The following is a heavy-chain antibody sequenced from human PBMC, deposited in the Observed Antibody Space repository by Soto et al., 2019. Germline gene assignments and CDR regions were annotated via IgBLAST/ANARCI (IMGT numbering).Heavy chain of an antibody. V-gene: IGHV3-23*01. D-gene: IGHD3-10*01. Sequence: GGSLRLSCAASGFTFSSYAMSWVRQAPGKGLEWVSAISVSGGITYYADSVKGRFTISRDNSKNTLYLQMNSLRAEDTAVYYCAKEPYGRVDPASFEYWGQGTLVTVSS. CDR1: GFTFSSYA. CDR3: AKEPYGRVDPASFEY. CDR2: ISVSGGIT. J-gene: IGHJ4*02.